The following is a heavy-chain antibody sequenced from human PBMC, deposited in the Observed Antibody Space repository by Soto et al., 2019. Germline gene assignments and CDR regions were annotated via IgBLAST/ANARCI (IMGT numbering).Heavy chain of an antibody. Sequence: SVKVSCKASGGTFSSYAISWVRQAPGQGLEWMGGIIPIFGTANYAQKFQGRVTITADKSTSTAYMELSSLRSEDTAVYYCASRHGERITMIVVPGGGMDVWGQGTTVTVSS. D-gene: IGHD3-22*01. CDR2: IIPIFGTA. V-gene: IGHV1-69*06. J-gene: IGHJ6*02. CDR3: ASRHGERITMIVVPGGGMDV. CDR1: GGTFSSYA.